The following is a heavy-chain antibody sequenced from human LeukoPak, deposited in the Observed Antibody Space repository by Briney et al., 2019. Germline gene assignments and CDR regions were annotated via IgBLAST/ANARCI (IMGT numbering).Heavy chain of an antibody. CDR2: VSGYNGNT. CDR1: GYTFTSYG. D-gene: IGHD3-3*01. CDR3: ARVASFFVGGDY. J-gene: IGHJ4*02. Sequence: ASVKVSCKASGYTFTSYGVSWVRQAPGQGLEWMGWVSGYNGNTNYAQKLRGRVTMTTDTSTSTAYMELRSLRSDDTAVYYCARVASFFVGGDYWGQGTLVTVSS. V-gene: IGHV1-18*01.